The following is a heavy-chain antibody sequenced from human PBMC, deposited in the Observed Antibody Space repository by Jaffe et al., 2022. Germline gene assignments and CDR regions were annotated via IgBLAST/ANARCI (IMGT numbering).Heavy chain of an antibody. D-gene: IGHD2-2*01. CDR3: ARDYQLPFFGDSNWFDP. J-gene: IGHJ5*02. V-gene: IGHV4-61*02. Sequence: QVQLQESGPGLVKPSQTLSLTCTVSGGSISSGSYYWSWIRQPAGKGLEWIGRIYTSGSTNYNPSLKSRVTISVDTSKNQFSLKLSSVTAADTAVYYCARDYQLPFFGDSNWFDPWGQGTLVTVSS. CDR1: GGSISSGSYY. CDR2: IYTSGST.